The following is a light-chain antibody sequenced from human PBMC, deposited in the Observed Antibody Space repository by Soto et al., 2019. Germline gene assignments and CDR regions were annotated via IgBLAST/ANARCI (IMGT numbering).Light chain of an antibody. CDR3: SSYTSSSINWL. V-gene: IGLV2-14*03. Sequence: QSVLTQPASVSGSPGQSITISCTGTSSDVGGYNYVSWHQQHPGKAPKLMIYGVTNRPSGVSDRFSGSKSGNTASLSISGLQAEDEADYYCSSYTSSSINWLFGGGTKLTVL. CDR2: GVT. CDR1: SSDVGGYNY. J-gene: IGLJ3*02.